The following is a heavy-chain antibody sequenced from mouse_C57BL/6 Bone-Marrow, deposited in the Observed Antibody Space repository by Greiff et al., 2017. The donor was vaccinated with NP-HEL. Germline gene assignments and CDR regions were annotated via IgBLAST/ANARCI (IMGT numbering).Heavy chain of an antibody. J-gene: IGHJ4*01. V-gene: IGHV5-6*01. CDR1: GFTFSSYG. CDR2: ISSGGSYT. CDR3: ARRGHYYGSSYDYAMDY. Sequence: EVQVVESGGDLVKPGGSLKLSCAASGFTFSSYGMSWVRQTPDKRLEWVATISSGGSYTYYPDSVKGRFTISRDNAKNTLYLQMSSLKSEDTAMYYCARRGHYYGSSYDYAMDYWGQGTSVTVSS. D-gene: IGHD1-1*01.